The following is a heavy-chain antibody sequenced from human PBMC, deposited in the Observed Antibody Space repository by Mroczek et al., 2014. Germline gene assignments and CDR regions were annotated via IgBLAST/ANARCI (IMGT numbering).Heavy chain of an antibody. CDR1: GGSISSYY. J-gene: IGHJ4*02. Sequence: KESGPGLVKPSETLSLTCTVSGGSISSYYWSWIRQPPGKGLEWIGYIYYSGSTNYNPSLKSRVTISVDTSKNQFSLKLSSVTAADTAVYYCARESDGSDYDYVGPGNPGHRLL. CDR3: ARESDGSDYDY. V-gene: IGHV4-59*01. CDR2: IYYSGST. D-gene: IGHD5-24*01.